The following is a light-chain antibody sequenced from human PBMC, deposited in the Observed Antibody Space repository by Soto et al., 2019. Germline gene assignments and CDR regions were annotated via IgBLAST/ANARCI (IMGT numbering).Light chain of an antibody. V-gene: IGKV2-28*01. CDR2: LGS. J-gene: IGKJ2*01. CDR3: MQVLQIHT. Sequence: IVMTQSPLSLPVTPGEPASNSCRSSQSLLHSNGYNYLDWYLQKPGQSPQLLIYLGSYRASGVPDRFSGSGSGTDFTLKISRVEAEDVGVYYCMQVLQIHTFGQGTKLEI. CDR1: QSLLHSNGYNY.